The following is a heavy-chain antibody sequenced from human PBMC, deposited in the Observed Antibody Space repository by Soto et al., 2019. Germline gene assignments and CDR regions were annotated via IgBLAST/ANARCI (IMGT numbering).Heavy chain of an antibody. CDR1: GYTFTSYG. CDR3: ARDREGGDSNSYYYYGMDV. CDR2: ISAYNGNT. D-gene: IGHD4-4*01. V-gene: IGHV1-18*01. Sequence: ASVKVSCKASGYTFTSYGISWVRQAPGQGLEWMGWISAYNGNTNYAQKLQGRVTMTTDTSTSTTYKELRSLRSDDTAVYYCARDREGGDSNSYYYYGMDVWGQGTTVTVS. J-gene: IGHJ6*02.